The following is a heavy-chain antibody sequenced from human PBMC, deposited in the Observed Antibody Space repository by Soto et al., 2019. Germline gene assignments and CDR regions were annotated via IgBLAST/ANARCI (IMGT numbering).Heavy chain of an antibody. V-gene: IGHV3-7*01. J-gene: IGHJ6*02. CDR2: IKQDGSEK. CDR3: ARKQWLVFSSSYGMDV. CDR1: GFTFSSYW. Sequence: SGGSLRLSCAASGFTFSSYWMSWVRQAPGKGLEWVANIKQDGSEKYYVDSVKGRFTISRDNAKNSLYLQMNSLRAEDTAVHYCARKQWLVFSSSYGMDVWGQATTVTVSS. D-gene: IGHD6-19*01.